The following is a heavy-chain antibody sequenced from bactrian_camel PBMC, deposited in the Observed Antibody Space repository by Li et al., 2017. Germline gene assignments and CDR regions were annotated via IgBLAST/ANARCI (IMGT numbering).Heavy chain of an antibody. CDR2: IFLSVDT. CDR1: GYFSKRC. J-gene: IGHJ4*01. CDR3: AADFYNLQLARLYTY. V-gene: IGHV3S55*01. Sequence: QVQLVESGGDSVEAGGSLRLSCVVSGYFSKRCMAWFRQAPGKEREGVASIFLSVDTTYADSVKGRFTISKDNVKNTLYLQMDNLKPEDTAMYYCAADFYNLQLARLYTYWGQGTQVTVS. D-gene: IGHD7*01.